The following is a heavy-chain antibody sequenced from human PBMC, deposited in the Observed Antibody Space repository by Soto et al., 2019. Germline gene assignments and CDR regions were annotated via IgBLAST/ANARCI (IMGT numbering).Heavy chain of an antibody. V-gene: IGHV4-39*01. CDR3: GRGGGIGVSDT. D-gene: IGHD6-19*01. J-gene: IGHJ4*02. Sequence: QLQLQESGPGLVKPSETLSLTCSVSGGSIAIGNWYCSWVRQPPGKGLEWIGSIYSSGTTYYSPSLQNRISISLDTSKTQISLKLTSATAADTAVYYGGRGGGIGVSDTWGQGTRVTVSS. CDR2: IYSSGTT. CDR1: GGSIAIGNWY.